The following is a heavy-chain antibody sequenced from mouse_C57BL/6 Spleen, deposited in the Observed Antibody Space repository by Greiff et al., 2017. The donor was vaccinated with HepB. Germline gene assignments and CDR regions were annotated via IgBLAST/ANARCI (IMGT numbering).Heavy chain of an antibody. CDR1: GYTFTSYG. CDR2: IYPRSGNT. J-gene: IGHJ2*01. D-gene: IGHD2-4*01. CDR3: AIYYDYDDYFDY. Sequence: VKLQESGAELARPGASVKLSCKASGYTFTSYGISWVKQRTGQGLEWIGEIYPRSGNTYYNEKFKGKATLTADKSSSTAYMELRSLTSEDSAVYFCAIYYDYDDYFDYWGQGTTLTVSS. V-gene: IGHV1-81*01.